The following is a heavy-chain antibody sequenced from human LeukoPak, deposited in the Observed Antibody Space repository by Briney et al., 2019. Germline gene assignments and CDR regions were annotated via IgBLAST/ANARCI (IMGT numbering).Heavy chain of an antibody. D-gene: IGHD3-9*01. CDR3: ARSDILTGYSDNFDY. J-gene: IGHJ4*02. Sequence: GASVTVSCKASGYTFTIYGISWVRQAPGQGLEWMGWISAYNGNTNYAQKLQGRVTMTTDTSTSTAYMELRSLRSDDTAVYYCARSDILTGYSDNFDYWGQGTLVTVSS. CDR2: ISAYNGNT. V-gene: IGHV1-18*01. CDR1: GYTFTIYG.